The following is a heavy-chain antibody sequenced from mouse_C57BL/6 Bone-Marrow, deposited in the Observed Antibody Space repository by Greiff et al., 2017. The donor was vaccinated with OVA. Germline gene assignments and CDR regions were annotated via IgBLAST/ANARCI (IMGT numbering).Heavy chain of an antibody. D-gene: IGHD2-5*01. CDR2: FYPGSGSI. J-gene: IGHJ3*01. Sequence: QVQLQQSGAELVKPGASVKLSCKASGYTFTEYTIHWVKQRSGQGLEWIGWFYPGSGSIKYNEKFKDKATLTADKSSSTVYMELSRLTSEDSAVYFCARHEVREYRNYGAGFAYWGQGTLVTVAA. V-gene: IGHV1-62-2*01. CDR3: ARHEVREYRNYGAGFAY. CDR1: GYTFTEYT.